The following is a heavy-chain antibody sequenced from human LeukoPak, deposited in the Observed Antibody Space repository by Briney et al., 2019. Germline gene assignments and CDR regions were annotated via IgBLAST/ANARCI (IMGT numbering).Heavy chain of an antibody. D-gene: IGHD3-3*01. CDR2: IYTSGST. CDR3: ARTYYDFWSGYPENYYYMDV. Sequence: SETLSLTCTVSGGSISSGSYYWSWIRQPAGKGLEWIGRIYTSGSTNYNPSLKSRVTISVDTSKNQFSLKLSSVTAADTAVYYCARTYYDFWSGYPENYYYMDVRGKGTTVTVSS. V-gene: IGHV4-61*02. J-gene: IGHJ6*03. CDR1: GGSISSGSYY.